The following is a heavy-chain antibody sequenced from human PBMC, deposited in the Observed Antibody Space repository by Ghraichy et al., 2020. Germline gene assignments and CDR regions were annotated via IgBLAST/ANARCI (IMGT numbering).Heavy chain of an antibody. V-gene: IGHV6-1*01. J-gene: IGHJ4*02. CDR2: TYYRSKWYN. CDR3: ARGREYSSGWYEFSYFDY. Sequence: SQTLSLTCAISGDSVSSNSAAWNWIRQSPSRGLEWLGRTYYRSKWYNDYAVSVKSRITINPDTSKNQFSLQLNSVTPEDTAVYYCARGREYSSGWYEFSYFDYWGQGTLVTVSS. CDR1: GDSVSSNSAA. D-gene: IGHD6-19*01.